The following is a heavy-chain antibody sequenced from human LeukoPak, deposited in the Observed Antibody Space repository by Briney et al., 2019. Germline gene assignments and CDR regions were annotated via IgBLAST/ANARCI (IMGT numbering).Heavy chain of an antibody. D-gene: IGHD5-24*01. Sequence: PSETLSLTCTVSGGSISSSSYYWGWIRQPPGKGLEWIGSIYYSGSTYYNPSLKSRVTISVDTSKNQFSLKLSSVTAADTAVYYCARHLGRDGYNFDYWGQGTLVTVSS. J-gene: IGHJ4*02. V-gene: IGHV4-39*01. CDR3: ARHLGRDGYNFDY. CDR2: IYYSGST. CDR1: GGSISSSSYY.